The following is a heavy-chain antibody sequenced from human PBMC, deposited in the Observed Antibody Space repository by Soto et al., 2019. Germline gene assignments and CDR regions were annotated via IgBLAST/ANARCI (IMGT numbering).Heavy chain of an antibody. CDR3: AAAQSEYWFDY. J-gene: IGHJ4*01. CDR2: IYYSGST. CDR1: GGSISSAGYY. Sequence: SETLSLTCTVSGGSISSAGYYWSWIRQRPGKGLEWIGYIYYSGSTYYNPSLKSRLIISIDTSENQFSLKLSSVTAADTAVYYCAAAQSEYWFDYWGHGTLLTVSS. D-gene: IGHD2-8*02. V-gene: IGHV4-31*03.